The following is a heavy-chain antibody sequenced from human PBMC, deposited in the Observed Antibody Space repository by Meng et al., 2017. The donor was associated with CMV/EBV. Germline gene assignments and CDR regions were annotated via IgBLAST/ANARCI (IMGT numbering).Heavy chain of an antibody. V-gene: IGHV4-30-4*08. CDR3: ARAQYSSSCDY. CDR2: IYYSGST. D-gene: IGHD6-13*01. Sequence: HGHMQECGHGQVTPSQPLSLPCTVSGGSISSGDYYWSWIRQPPGKGLEWIGYIYYSGSTYYNPSLKSRVTISVDTSKNQFSLKLSSVTAADTAVYYCARAQYSSSCDYWGQGTLVTVSS. J-gene: IGHJ4*02. CDR1: GGSISSGDYY.